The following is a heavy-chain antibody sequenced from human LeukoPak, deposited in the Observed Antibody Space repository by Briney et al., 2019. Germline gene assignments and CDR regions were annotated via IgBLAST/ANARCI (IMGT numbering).Heavy chain of an antibody. J-gene: IGHJ5*02. CDR2: ISGSGGST. CDR3: ATSRGAGTSSWFDP. CDR1: GFTFSSYA. Sequence: PGGSLRLSCAASGFTFSSYAMSWVRQAPGKGLEWVSAISGSGGSTYYADSVKGRFTISRDNSKNTLYLQMNSLRAEDTAVYYCATSRGAGTSSWFDPWGQGTLVTVSS. V-gene: IGHV3-23*01. D-gene: IGHD6-13*01.